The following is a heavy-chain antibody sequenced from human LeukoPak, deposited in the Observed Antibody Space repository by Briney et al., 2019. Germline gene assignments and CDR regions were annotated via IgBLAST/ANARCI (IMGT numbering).Heavy chain of an antibody. CDR2: IIPIFGTA. V-gene: IGHV1-69*13. J-gene: IGHJ5*02. D-gene: IGHD3-22*01. CDR1: GGTFTSYA. CDR3: AREKIGYYDGSGRGWFDP. Sequence: GASVKVSCKASGGTFTSYAISWVRQAPGQGLEWMGGIIPIFGTANYAQKFQGRVTITADESTSTAYMELSSLRSEDTAVYYCAREKIGYYDGSGRGWFDPWGQGTLVTVSS.